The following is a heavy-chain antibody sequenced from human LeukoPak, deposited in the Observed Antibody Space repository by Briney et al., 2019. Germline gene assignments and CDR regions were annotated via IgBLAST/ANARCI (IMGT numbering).Heavy chain of an antibody. CDR3: TTSSMVRGVIYFDY. CDR1: GYTLTELS. Sequence: ASVKVSCKVSGYTLTELSMHWVRQAPGKGLEWMGGFDPEDGETIYAQKFQGRVTMTEDTSTDTAYMELSSLRSEDTAVYYCTTSSMVRGVIYFDYWGQGTLVTVSS. CDR2: FDPEDGET. D-gene: IGHD3-10*01. J-gene: IGHJ4*02. V-gene: IGHV1-24*01.